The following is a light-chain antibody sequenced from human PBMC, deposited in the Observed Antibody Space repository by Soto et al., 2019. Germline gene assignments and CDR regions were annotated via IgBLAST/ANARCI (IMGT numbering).Light chain of an antibody. J-gene: IGKJ5*01. CDR2: GTS. V-gene: IGKV3-20*01. CDR3: QQYGSSHPIT. Sequence: EIVLTQSPGTLSLSPGERATLSCRASQSLSSNHLGWSLAWYQQNPGQTPRLLIYGTSSRATGIPDRFSGSGSGTDFTLTISRLEPEDFAVYYRQQYGSSHPITFGQGTRLEIK. CDR1: QSLSSNH.